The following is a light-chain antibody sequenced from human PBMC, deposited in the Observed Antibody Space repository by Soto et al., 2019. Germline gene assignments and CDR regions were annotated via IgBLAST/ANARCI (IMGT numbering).Light chain of an antibody. V-gene: IGLV2-8*01. Sequence: QSVLTQPPSASGSPGQSVTISCTGTSSDVGGHNYVSWYQQRPGKAPKLIIYEVTQRPSGVSDRFSGSKSGNTATLTVSVLQAEDEADYHCSSYAGINTLVFGGGTKLTVL. CDR3: SSYAGINTLV. CDR2: EVT. CDR1: SSDVGGHNY. J-gene: IGLJ2*01.